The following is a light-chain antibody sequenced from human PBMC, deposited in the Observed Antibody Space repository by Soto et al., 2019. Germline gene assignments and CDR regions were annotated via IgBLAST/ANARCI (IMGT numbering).Light chain of an antibody. V-gene: IGKV3D-20*02. CDR3: QLRTNWHPAVS. J-gene: IGKJ5*01. CDR1: QSVSSSY. Sequence: AAQAKSVEEGGRRSSQTKQSVSSSYLAWYQQKPGQAPRLLIYAASNRATDIPARFSGSGSGTDFTLNISSVEPVAFAVYYCQLRTNWHPAVSCGQGTRLEIK. CDR2: AAS.